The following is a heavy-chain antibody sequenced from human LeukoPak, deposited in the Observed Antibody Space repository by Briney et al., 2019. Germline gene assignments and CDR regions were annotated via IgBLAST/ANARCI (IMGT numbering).Heavy chain of an antibody. Sequence: PGGSLRLSCAASGVTFSSYSMNWVRQAPGKGLEWVSSISSRSDYIYHADSVKGRFTISRDNAKNSLYLQMNSLRAEDTALSYCARTLWPGYSGNNDPFDIWGLGTMVTVSS. D-gene: IGHD5-12*01. J-gene: IGHJ3*02. CDR3: ARTLWPGYSGNNDPFDI. CDR1: GVTFSSYS. CDR2: ISSRSDYI. V-gene: IGHV3-21*01.